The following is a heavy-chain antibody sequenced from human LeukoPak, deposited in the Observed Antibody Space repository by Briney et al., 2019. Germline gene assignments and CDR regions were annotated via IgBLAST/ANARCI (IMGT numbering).Heavy chain of an antibody. Sequence: GGSLRLSCAASGFTVSSNYMSWVRQAPGKGLEWVSVIYSGGSTYYADSVKGRFTISRDNSKNTLYLQMNSLRAEDTAVYYCARDVGYDYSNYWGQGTLVTVSS. J-gene: IGHJ4*02. D-gene: IGHD4-4*01. CDR3: ARDVGYDYSNY. CDR2: IYSGGST. V-gene: IGHV3-66*01. CDR1: GFTVSSNY.